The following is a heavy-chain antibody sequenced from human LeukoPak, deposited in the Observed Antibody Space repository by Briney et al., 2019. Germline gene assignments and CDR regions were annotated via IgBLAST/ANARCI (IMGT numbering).Heavy chain of an antibody. J-gene: IGHJ3*02. CDR1: GFTFSSYA. D-gene: IGHD3-10*02. CDR3: ARRPTNYVPQNDAFDI. V-gene: IGHV3-21*01. CDR2: IASGSSNSI. Sequence: GGSLRLSCAASGFTFSSYAMHWVRQAPGKGLEWVSSIASGSSNSIYYADSVKGRFTISRDNAKNSLYLQMNSLRAEDTAVYYCARRPTNYVPQNDAFDIWGQGTMVTVSS.